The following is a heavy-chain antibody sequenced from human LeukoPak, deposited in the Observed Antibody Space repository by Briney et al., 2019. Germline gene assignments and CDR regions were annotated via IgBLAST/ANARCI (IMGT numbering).Heavy chain of an antibody. CDR3: ARDMGWLGESDYYYYYMDV. J-gene: IGHJ6*03. D-gene: IGHD3-10*01. CDR2: IIPIFGTA. Sequence: GAAVKVSFKSSGGTFSSYAISWVRQAPGQGLEWMGGIIPIFGTANYAQKFQGRVTITADKSTSTAYMELSSLRSEDTAVYYCARDMGWLGESDYYYYYMDVWGKGTAVTVSS. CDR1: GGTFSSYA. V-gene: IGHV1-69*06.